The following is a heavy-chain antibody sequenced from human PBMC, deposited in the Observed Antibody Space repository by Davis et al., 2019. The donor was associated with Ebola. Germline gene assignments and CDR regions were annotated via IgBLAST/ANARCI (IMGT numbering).Heavy chain of an antibody. CDR3: AREEGYCSGGSCYSGPFDY. V-gene: IGHV4-34*01. CDR2: VSDTGNT. J-gene: IGHJ4*02. CDR1: SGSLRGYY. D-gene: IGHD2-15*01. Sequence: SETLSLTCAVSSGSLRGYYWTWIRQLPGKGLEWIGEVSDTGNTRYHPSLKSRATISVGASRTQFSLNLTSVTAADTAVYYCAREEGYCSGGSCYSGPFDYWGQGTLVTVSS.